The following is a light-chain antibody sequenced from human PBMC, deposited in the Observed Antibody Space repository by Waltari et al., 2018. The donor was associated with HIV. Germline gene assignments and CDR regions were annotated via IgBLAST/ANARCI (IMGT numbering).Light chain of an antibody. J-gene: IGLJ2*01. CDR1: SDPVSPRSY. CDR2: STN. Sequence: QTVLTHEPSFPVLLGGTVTLPCGLSSDPVSPRSYPRWYQQTPGHAPRTIIYSTNTRSSGVPDRFSGSILGNKAALTITGAQADDESDYYCVLYMGSSIWVFGGGTKLTVL. V-gene: IGLV8-61*01. CDR3: VLYMGSSIWV.